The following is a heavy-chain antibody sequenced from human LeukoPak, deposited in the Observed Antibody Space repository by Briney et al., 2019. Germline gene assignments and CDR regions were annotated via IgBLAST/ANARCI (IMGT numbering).Heavy chain of an antibody. J-gene: IGHJ3*02. V-gene: IGHV3-30*04. CDR2: ISYDGSNK. CDR1: GFTFSTYA. D-gene: IGHD5-12*01. CDR3: ARGTYRFGYERAFDI. Sequence: PGGSLRLSCAASGFTFSTYAMHWVRQAPGKGLEWVAVISYDGSNKYYADSVKGRFTISRDNSKNTLYLQMNSLRAEDTAVYFCARGTYRFGYERAFDIWGQGTMATVSS.